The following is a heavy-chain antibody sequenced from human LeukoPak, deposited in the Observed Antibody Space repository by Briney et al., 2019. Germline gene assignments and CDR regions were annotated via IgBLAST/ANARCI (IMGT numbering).Heavy chain of an antibody. V-gene: IGHV4-59*01. D-gene: IGHD3-22*01. CDR2: FYYTGST. CDR1: GGSITSYY. Sequence: SETLSLTRTVSGGSITSYYWNWIRQPPGKALEWIGDFYYTGSTNYNPSLKSRVTMSVDTSMNQFSLKLSSVTAADTAVYYCATYYYDSSGYSFHFDSWGQGTLVTVSS. CDR3: ATYYYDSSGYSFHFDS. J-gene: IGHJ4*02.